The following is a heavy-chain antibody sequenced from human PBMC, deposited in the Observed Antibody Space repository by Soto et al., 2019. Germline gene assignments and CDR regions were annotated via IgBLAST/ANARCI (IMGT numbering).Heavy chain of an antibody. V-gene: IGHV4-31*03. J-gene: IGHJ4*02. D-gene: IGHD6-13*01. Sequence: ISVTRTVADGYSVSGGYYRSRKRQHPGKGLEWIGYIYYSGSTYYNPSLKSRVTISVDTSKNQFSLKLSSVTAADTAVYYCATSYGNAWYTYWGQGTQVTVSS. CDR3: ATSYGNAWYTY. CDR1: DGYSVSGGYY. CDR2: IYYSGST.